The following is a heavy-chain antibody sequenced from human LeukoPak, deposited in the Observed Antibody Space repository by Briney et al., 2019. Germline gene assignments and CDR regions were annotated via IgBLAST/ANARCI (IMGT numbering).Heavy chain of an antibody. CDR2: IASDGSST. CDR1: GFTFSSYW. V-gene: IGHV3-74*01. J-gene: IGHJ4*02. CDR3: ARGAAGKPHPPGY. Sequence: GGSLRLSCAASGFTFSSYWMNWVRQAPGKGLVWVSRIASDGSSTTYADSVKGRFSISRDNAKNTLYLQMNSLRVEDTAVYYCARGAAGKPHPPGYWGQGTLVTVSS. D-gene: IGHD6-13*01.